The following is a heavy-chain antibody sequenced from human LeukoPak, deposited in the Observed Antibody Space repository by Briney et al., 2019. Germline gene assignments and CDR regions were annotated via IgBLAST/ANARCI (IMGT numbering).Heavy chain of an antibody. D-gene: IGHD3-9*01. CDR2: ISSSSSYT. CDR3: ARVNYDILTGYYSAFDY. J-gene: IGHJ4*02. Sequence: GGSLRLSCAASGFTFSDYYMSWIRQAPGKGLEWVSYISSSSSYTNYADSVKGRFTISRDNAKNSLYLQMNSLRAEDTAVYYCARVNYDILTGYYSAFDYWGQGTLVTVSS. V-gene: IGHV3-11*05. CDR1: GFTFSDYY.